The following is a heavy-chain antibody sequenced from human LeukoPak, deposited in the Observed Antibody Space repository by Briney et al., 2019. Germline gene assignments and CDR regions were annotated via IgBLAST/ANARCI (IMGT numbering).Heavy chain of an antibody. V-gene: IGHV3-21*01. Sequence: GGSLRLSCAASGFTFSSYSMNWVRQAPGKGLEWVSSISSSSSYIYYADSVKGRFTISRDNAKNSLYLQMNSLRAEDTAVYYCARDRGIAARRREPFDIWGQGTMVTVSS. J-gene: IGHJ3*02. CDR3: ARDRGIAARRREPFDI. CDR2: ISSSSSYI. CDR1: GFTFSSYS. D-gene: IGHD6-6*01.